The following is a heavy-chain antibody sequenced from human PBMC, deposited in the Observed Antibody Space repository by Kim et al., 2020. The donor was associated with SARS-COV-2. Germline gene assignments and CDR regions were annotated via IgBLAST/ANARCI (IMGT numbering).Heavy chain of an antibody. CDR3: ARRNYYDSSGYYSHFDY. Sequence: FQGRVAITADKSTSTAYMGLSSLRSEDTAVYYCARRNYYDSSGYYSHFDYWGQGTLVTVSS. D-gene: IGHD3-22*01. V-gene: IGHV1-69*02. J-gene: IGHJ4*02.